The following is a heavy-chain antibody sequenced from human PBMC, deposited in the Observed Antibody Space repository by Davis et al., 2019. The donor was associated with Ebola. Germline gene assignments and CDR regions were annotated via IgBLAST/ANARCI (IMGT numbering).Heavy chain of an antibody. CDR3: AREKGYYGMDV. CDR2: ISYDGSNK. J-gene: IGHJ6*02. CDR1: GFTFSSYA. Sequence: GGSLRLSCAASGFTFSSYAMHWVRQAPGKGLEWVAVISYDGSNKYYADSVKGRFTISRHNSKNTLYHQMNSLRAEDTAVYYCAREKGYYGMDVWGQGTTVTVSS. V-gene: IGHV3-30*14.